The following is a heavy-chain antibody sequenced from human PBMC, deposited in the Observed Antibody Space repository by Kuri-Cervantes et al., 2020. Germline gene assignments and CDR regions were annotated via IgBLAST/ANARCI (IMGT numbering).Heavy chain of an antibody. J-gene: IGHJ4*02. CDR2: IKQDGTEK. CDR3: ARGNYDYIWGSFYFDQ. V-gene: IGHV3-7*01. D-gene: IGHD3-16*01. CDR1: EFTFSSYW. Sequence: ESLKISCGASEFTFSSYWMSWVRQAPGKGLERVANIKQDGTEKYYVDSVKGRFTISRDNAKSSLYLQMSSLRAEDTAVYYCARGNYDYIWGSFYFDQWGQGTLVTVSS.